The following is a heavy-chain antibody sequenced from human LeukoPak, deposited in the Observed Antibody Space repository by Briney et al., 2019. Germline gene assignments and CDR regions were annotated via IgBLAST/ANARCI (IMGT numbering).Heavy chain of an antibody. V-gene: IGHV1-8*01. CDR2: MNPNSGNT. Sequence: ASVKVSCKASGYTFTSYDINWVRQAPGQGLEWMGWMNPNSGNTGYAQKFQGRVTMTRNTSISTSYMKLISLRSEATAVYYCARVNDILTGYYKDYWGQGTLVTVSS. D-gene: IGHD3-9*01. CDR3: ARVNDILTGYYKDY. CDR1: GYTFTSYD. J-gene: IGHJ4*02.